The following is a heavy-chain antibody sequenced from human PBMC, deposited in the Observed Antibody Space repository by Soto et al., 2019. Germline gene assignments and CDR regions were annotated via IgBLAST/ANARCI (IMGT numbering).Heavy chain of an antibody. CDR2: IYYSGST. D-gene: IGHD2-8*01. Sequence: SETLSLTCTVSGGSISSYYWSWIRQPPGKGLEWIGYIYYSGSTNYNPSLKSRVTISVDTSKNQFSLKLSSVTAADTAMYYCARPLYPGYCTDGVCYSYDYWGQGTPVTVS. J-gene: IGHJ4*02. V-gene: IGHV4-59*01. CDR1: GGSISSYY. CDR3: ARPLYPGYCTDGVCYSYDY.